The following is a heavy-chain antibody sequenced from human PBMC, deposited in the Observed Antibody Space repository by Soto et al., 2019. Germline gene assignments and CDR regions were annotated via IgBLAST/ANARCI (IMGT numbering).Heavy chain of an antibody. J-gene: IGHJ3*02. D-gene: IGHD6-19*01. Sequence: QVQLVESGGGVVQPGRSLRLSCAASGFTFSSYGMHWVRQAPGKGLEWVAVISYDGSNKYYADSVQGRFTISRDNSKNTLYLQMNSMRAEATAVYYCAKDVHMCGYISGEYLGIDAFAIWGQGTMVTVSS. CDR3: AKDVHMCGYISGEYLGIDAFAI. CDR1: GFTFSSYG. V-gene: IGHV3-30*18. CDR2: ISYDGSNK.